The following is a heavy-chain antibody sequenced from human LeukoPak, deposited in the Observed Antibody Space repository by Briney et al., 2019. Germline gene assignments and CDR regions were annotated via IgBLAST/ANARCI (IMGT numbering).Heavy chain of an antibody. Sequence: GGSLRLSCAASGFTFSSYATSWVRQAPGKGLEWVSAISGSGGSTYYADSVKGRFTISRDNSKNTLYLQMNSLRAEDTAVYYCAKDLTYQLLVDNAFDIWGQGTMVTVSS. J-gene: IGHJ3*02. V-gene: IGHV3-23*01. CDR1: GFTFSSYA. CDR2: ISGSGGST. CDR3: AKDLTYQLLVDNAFDI. D-gene: IGHD2-2*01.